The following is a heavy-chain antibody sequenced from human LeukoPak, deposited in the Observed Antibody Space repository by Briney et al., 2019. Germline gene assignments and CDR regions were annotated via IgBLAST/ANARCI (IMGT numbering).Heavy chain of an antibody. CDR2: ISGSSGKT. J-gene: IGHJ5*02. D-gene: IGHD6-6*01. Sequence: GASVKVSCKASGYTFISYGISWLRQAPGQGLEWMGWISGSSGKTNSAQKFQGRVTMTTDTSTSTAYMELRSLRFDDTALYYCARDHSSSSGWFDPWGQGTLVTVSS. CDR1: GYTFISYG. CDR3: ARDHSSSSGWFDP. V-gene: IGHV1-18*01.